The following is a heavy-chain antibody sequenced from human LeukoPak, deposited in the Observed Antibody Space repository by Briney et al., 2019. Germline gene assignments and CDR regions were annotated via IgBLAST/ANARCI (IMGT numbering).Heavy chain of an antibody. V-gene: IGHV4-30-4*08. Sequence: PSETLSLTCTVSGGSISSGDYYWSWIRQPPGKGLEWIGYIYYSGSTHYNPSLKSRVTISVDTSKNQFSLKLSSVTAADTAVYYCARAPSDSSGWYPYYYYMDVWGKGTTVTVSS. J-gene: IGHJ6*03. CDR3: ARAPSDSSGWYPYYYYMDV. CDR2: IYYSGST. D-gene: IGHD6-19*01. CDR1: GGSISSGDYY.